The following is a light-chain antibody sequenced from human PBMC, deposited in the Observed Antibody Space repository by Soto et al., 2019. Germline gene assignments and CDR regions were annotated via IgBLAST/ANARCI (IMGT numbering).Light chain of an antibody. CDR1: SSDVGSYDL. CDR2: ESS. J-gene: IGLJ2*01. V-gene: IGLV2-23*01. Sequence: QSALTQPASVSGSPGQSITISCTETSSDVGSYDLVSWYQQHPGKAPKLMIYESSKRPSGVSNRFSGSKSGNTASLTISGLQAEDEADYYCCSYTGSRNVVFGGGTKLTVL. CDR3: CSYTGSRNVV.